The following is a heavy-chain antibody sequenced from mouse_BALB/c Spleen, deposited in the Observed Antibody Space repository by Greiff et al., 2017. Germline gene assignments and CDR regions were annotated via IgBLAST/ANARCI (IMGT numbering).Heavy chain of an antibody. V-gene: IGHV1S81*02. J-gene: IGHJ4*01. CDR3: TREIYYGTPYAMDY. CDR2: INPSNGGT. Sequence: QVQLQQPGAELVKPGASVKLSCKASGYTFTSYYMYWVKQRPGQGLEWIGGINPSNGGTNFNEKFKSKATLTVDKSSSTAYMQLSSLTSEDSAVYYCTREIYYGTPYAMDYWGQGTSVTVSA. D-gene: IGHD2-1*01. CDR1: GYTFTSYY.